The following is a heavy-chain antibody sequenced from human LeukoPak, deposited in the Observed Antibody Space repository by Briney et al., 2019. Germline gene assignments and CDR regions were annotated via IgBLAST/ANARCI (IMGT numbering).Heavy chain of an antibody. Sequence: GGSLRLSCAASGFTFSSYSMNWVRQAPGKGLEWVSSISSSSSYIYYADSVKGRFTISRDNAKNSLYLQMNSLRAEDTAVYYCARDPTTVTTYNWFDPWGQGTLVTVPS. J-gene: IGHJ5*02. V-gene: IGHV3-21*01. D-gene: IGHD4-17*01. CDR1: GFTFSSYS. CDR3: ARDPTTVTTYNWFDP. CDR2: ISSSSSYI.